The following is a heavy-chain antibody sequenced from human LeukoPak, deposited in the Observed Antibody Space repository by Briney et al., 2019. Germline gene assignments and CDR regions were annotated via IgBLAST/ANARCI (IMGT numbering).Heavy chain of an antibody. CDR1: GFTFSSYW. Sequence: GGSLRLSCAASGFTFSSYWMTWVRQAPGKGLEWVANIKQDGSEKRYVDSVKGRFTISRDNTENSLYLQMNSLGAEDTALYYCARVRLANTPEFFQHWGQGTLVTVSS. CDR2: IKQDGSEK. J-gene: IGHJ1*01. D-gene: IGHD3-9*01. CDR3: ARVRLANTPEFFQH. V-gene: IGHV3-7*03.